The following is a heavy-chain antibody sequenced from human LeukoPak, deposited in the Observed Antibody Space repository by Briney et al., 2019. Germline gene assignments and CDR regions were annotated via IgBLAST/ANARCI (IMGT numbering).Heavy chain of an antibody. J-gene: IGHJ4*02. CDR2: IYHSGST. Sequence: SETLSLTCAVSGYSISSGYYWGWIRQPPGQGLEWIGSIYHSGSTYYNPSLKSRVTISVDTSKNQFSLKLSSVTAADTAVYYCARSRRYYDSSDYKYYFDYWGQGTLVTVAS. CDR1: GYSISSGYY. CDR3: ARSRRYYDSSDYKYYFDY. D-gene: IGHD3-22*01. V-gene: IGHV4-38-2*01.